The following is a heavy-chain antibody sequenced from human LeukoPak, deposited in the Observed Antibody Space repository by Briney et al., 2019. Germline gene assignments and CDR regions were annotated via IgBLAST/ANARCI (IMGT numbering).Heavy chain of an antibody. CDR3: ARRGSGASLEYYFDL. Sequence: SETLSLTCTVSGGSISSSSYYWSWIRQPPGKGLEYIGYIYYSGNTNSNPSLNSRVTISVDTSKNQFSLKLSSVTAADTAVYYCARRGSGASLEYYFDLWGRGTLVTVSS. J-gene: IGHJ2*01. V-gene: IGHV4-61*05. CDR2: IYYSGNT. CDR1: GGSISSSSYY. D-gene: IGHD1-14*01.